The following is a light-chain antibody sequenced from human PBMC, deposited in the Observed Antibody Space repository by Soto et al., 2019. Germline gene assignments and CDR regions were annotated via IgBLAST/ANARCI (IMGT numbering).Light chain of an antibody. CDR1: QSINSY. J-gene: IGKJ5*01. CDR2: GAS. Sequence: EIVMTQSPATLSVSPGETTRLSCRASQSINSYLAWYQQKPGQAPRLLIYGASTRATGIPDRFSGSGSGTDFTLTISSLQPEDFATYYCQQFNNYPITFGQGTRLEIK. V-gene: IGKV3D-15*01. CDR3: QQFNNYPIT.